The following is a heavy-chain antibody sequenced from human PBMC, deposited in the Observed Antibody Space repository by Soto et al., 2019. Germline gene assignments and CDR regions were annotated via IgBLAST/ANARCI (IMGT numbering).Heavy chain of an antibody. J-gene: IGHJ5*02. CDR3: AKADHLWFGEFPNWFDP. Sequence: PGGSLRLSCAASGFTFSNYAMNWVRQAPGKGLEWVSTISGSGATTYYADSVKGRFTISRDNSNNTLYLQMNSLRAEDTAIYYCAKADHLWFGEFPNWFDPWGQGTLVTVSS. CDR1: GFTFSNYA. D-gene: IGHD3-10*01. CDR2: ISGSGATT. V-gene: IGHV3-23*01.